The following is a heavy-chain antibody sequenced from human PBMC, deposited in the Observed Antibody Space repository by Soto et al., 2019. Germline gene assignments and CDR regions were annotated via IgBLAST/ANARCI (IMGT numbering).Heavy chain of an antibody. D-gene: IGHD4-17*01. CDR1: GYSFTSYW. Sequence: EVQLVQSGAEVKKPGESLRISCKGSGYSFTSYWISWVRQMPGKGLEWMGRIDPSDSYTNYSPSFQGHVTISADKSISTAYLQWSSLKASDTAMYYCARPSQDYGGNQNPYYYYGMDVWGQGTTVTVSS. J-gene: IGHJ6*02. CDR2: IDPSDSYT. CDR3: ARPSQDYGGNQNPYYYYGMDV. V-gene: IGHV5-10-1*03.